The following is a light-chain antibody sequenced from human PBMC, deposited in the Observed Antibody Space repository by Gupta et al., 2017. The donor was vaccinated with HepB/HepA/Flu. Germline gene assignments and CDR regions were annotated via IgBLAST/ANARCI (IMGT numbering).Light chain of an antibody. CDR2: QDS. Sequence: SYELTQPPSVSVSPGQTASITCSGDKLGDKYACWYQQKPAQSPVLVIYQDSKRPSGIPERVYGANSANNETMQSSETQAMDEDDDYYKAWDSSTVVFGGGTKVTVL. J-gene: IGLJ2*01. CDR3: KAWDSSTVV. V-gene: IGLV3-1*01. CDR1: KLGDKY.